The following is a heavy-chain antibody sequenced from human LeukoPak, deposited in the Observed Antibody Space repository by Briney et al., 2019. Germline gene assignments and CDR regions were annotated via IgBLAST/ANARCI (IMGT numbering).Heavy chain of an antibody. Sequence: PSETLSLTCAVYSGSFSGYYWSWIRQPPGKGLECIGEIYHSGSTNYNPPLKSRVTISVDTSKNQFSLKLSSVTAADTAVYYCARGFATMVRGVVLDFWGQGTLVTVSS. CDR3: ARGFATMVRGVVLDF. D-gene: IGHD3-10*01. J-gene: IGHJ4*02. CDR1: SGSFSGYY. CDR2: IYHSGST. V-gene: IGHV4-34*01.